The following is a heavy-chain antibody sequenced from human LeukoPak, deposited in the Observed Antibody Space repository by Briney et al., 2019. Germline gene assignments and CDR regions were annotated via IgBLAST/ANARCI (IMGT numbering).Heavy chain of an antibody. D-gene: IGHD2-15*01. J-gene: IGHJ5*02. Sequence: SETLSLTCTVSGGSISSSSYYWGWIRQPPGKGLEWIGSIYYSGSTYYNPSLKSRVTISVDTSKNQFSLKLSSVAAADTAVYYCARRVVGAHRWFDPWGQGTLVTVSS. CDR2: IYYSGST. CDR1: GGSISSSSYY. V-gene: IGHV4-39*01. CDR3: ARRVVGAHRWFDP.